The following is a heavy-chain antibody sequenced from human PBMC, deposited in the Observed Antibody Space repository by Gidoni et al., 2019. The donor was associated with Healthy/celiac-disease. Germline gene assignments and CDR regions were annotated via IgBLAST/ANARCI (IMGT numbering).Heavy chain of an antibody. CDR3: ARGLYDYGDTGGYYYYYGMDV. D-gene: IGHD4-17*01. CDR1: GGSFSGYY. CDR2: INHSGST. J-gene: IGHJ6*02. Sequence: QVQLQQWGAGLLKPSETLSLTCAVYGGSFSGYYWSWIRQPPGKGLEWIGEINHSGSTNYNPSLKSRVTISVDTSKNQFPLKLSSVTAADTAVYYCARGLYDYGDTGGYYYYYGMDVWGQGTTVTVSS. V-gene: IGHV4-34*01.